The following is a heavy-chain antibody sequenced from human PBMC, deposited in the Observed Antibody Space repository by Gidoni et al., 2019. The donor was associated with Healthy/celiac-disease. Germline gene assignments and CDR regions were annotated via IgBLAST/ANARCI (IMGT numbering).Heavy chain of an antibody. J-gene: IGHJ4*02. CDR2: ISYDGSNK. Sequence: QVQLVASGGGVVQPGRSLRLPCAPSGFTFSSYAMHWVRQAPGKGLEWVAVISYDGSNKYYADSVKGRFTISRDNSKNTLYLQMNSLRAEDTAVYYCARDSSGWYYWGQGTLVTVSS. CDR3: ARDSSGWYY. D-gene: IGHD6-19*01. CDR1: GFTFSSYA. V-gene: IGHV3-30*04.